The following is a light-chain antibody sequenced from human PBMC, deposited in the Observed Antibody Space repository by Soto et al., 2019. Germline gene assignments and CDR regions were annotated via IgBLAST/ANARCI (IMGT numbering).Light chain of an antibody. V-gene: IGKV3-11*01. CDR3: HQRGGWPPT. CDR2: DAS. J-gene: IGKJ4*01. CDR1: RSVNNF. Sequence: EIVLTQSPVTLSLSAGEIATLSCRASRSVNNFVAWYQEKPGQAPSLLIYDASNSASDIPDRFSGSGSGTDFTLTISSLEPEDFAVYYCHQRGGWPPTFGGGTRVEIK.